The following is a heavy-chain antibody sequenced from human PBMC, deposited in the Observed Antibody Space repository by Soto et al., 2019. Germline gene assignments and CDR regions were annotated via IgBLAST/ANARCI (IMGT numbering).Heavy chain of an antibody. Sequence: QVPLVQSGAEVKKPGASVKVSCKASGYTFTSYAMHWVRQAPGQRLEWMGWINDGNGNTKYSQKFQGRVSLTRDTSASTAYMELSSLRSEDTAVYYCARRDCSSPSCRYSWANWFDPWGQGTLVTVSS. J-gene: IGHJ5*02. CDR3: ARRDCSSPSCRYSWANWFDP. D-gene: IGHD2-2*01. CDR2: INDGNGNT. V-gene: IGHV1-3*01. CDR1: GYTFTSYA.